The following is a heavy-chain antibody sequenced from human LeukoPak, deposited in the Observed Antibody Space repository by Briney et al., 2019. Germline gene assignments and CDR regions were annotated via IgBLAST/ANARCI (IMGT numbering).Heavy chain of an antibody. D-gene: IGHD5-24*01. CDR3: ARGTMATITFDI. Sequence: PGGSLRLSCVASGILVSSNYMSWVRQAPGKGLEWVSFIDSTGSTYYADSVKGRFTISRDNAKNSLYLHMNSLRAEDTAVYYCARGTMATITFDIWGQGTMVTVSS. V-gene: IGHV3-66*01. J-gene: IGHJ3*02. CDR2: IDSTGST. CDR1: GILVSSNY.